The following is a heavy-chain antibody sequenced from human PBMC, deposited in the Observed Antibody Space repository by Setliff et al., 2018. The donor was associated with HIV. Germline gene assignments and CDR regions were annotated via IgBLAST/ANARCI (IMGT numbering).Heavy chain of an antibody. D-gene: IGHD1-26*01. CDR2: IQTNSGGT. CDR3: ARGRHSGTYEAFDI. Sequence: VKVSCKASGYSFTAYYIHFVRQAPGQGLEWMGWIQTNSGGTKSAQKFQGRVTMTRDTSISTAYMELNSLTSDDTAVYYCARGRHSGTYEAFDIWGPGTMVTVSS. CDR1: GYSFTAYY. J-gene: IGHJ3*02. V-gene: IGHV1-2*02.